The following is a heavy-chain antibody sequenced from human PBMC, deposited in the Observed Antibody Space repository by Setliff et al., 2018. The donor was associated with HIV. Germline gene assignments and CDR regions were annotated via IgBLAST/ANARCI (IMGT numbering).Heavy chain of an antibody. CDR1: GYTFTSYW. CDR3: ARRASKASLDY. CDR2: IYPGDSDT. V-gene: IGHV5-51*01. J-gene: IGHJ4*02. Sequence: GESLKISCKGSGYTFTSYWIGWVRQMPGKGLEWMGIIYPGDSDTRYSPSFQGQVTISADKSINTALLQWSSLQASDTAMYYCARRASKASLDYWGQGTLVTVSS.